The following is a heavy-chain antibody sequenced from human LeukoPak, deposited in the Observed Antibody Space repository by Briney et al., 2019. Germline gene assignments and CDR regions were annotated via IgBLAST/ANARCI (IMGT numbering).Heavy chain of an antibody. Sequence: PGGSLRLSCSASGFTFSDYAMNWVRQAPGKGLDWVASISSTTSYIYYGDSVKGRFTISRDNAKNSLYLQMNSLRAEDTAVYYCANAGRDSTSTISCGMDVWGQGTTVTVSS. D-gene: IGHD6-13*01. CDR2: ISSTTSYI. CDR3: ANAGRDSTSTISCGMDV. CDR1: GFTFSDYA. J-gene: IGHJ6*02. V-gene: IGHV3-21*01.